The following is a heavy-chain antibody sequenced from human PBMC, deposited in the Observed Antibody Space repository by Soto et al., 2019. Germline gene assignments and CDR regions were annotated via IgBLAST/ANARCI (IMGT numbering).Heavy chain of an antibody. D-gene: IGHD4-17*01. Sequence: QVQLQQWGAGLLKPSETLSLTCAVYGGSFSGYYWSWIRQPPGKGLEWIGEINHSGSTNYNPSLKSRVTISVDTSKNQFSLKLSSVTAADTAVYYCVRGDSRLSDYGDYPSLGYWGQGTLVTVSS. CDR2: INHSGST. V-gene: IGHV4-34*01. CDR1: GGSFSGYY. J-gene: IGHJ4*02. CDR3: VRGDSRLSDYGDYPSLGY.